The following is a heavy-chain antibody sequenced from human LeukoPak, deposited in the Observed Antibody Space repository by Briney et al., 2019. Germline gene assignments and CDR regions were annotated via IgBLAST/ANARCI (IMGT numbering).Heavy chain of an antibody. CDR3: VRGGTNFAS. CDR2: IKQDGSDK. J-gene: IGHJ4*02. V-gene: IGHV3-7*01. CDR1: GFTFSSHW. D-gene: IGHD2-8*01. Sequence: GGSLRLSCAASGFTFSSHWMSWVRQAPGKGLEWVANIKQDGSDKYYVDSVKGRFTISRDNAKNSLYLQINGLRADDTALYYCVRGGTNFASWGQGTLVIVSS.